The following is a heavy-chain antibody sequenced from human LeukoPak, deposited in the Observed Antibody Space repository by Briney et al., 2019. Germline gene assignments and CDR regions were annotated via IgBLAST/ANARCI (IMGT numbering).Heavy chain of an antibody. D-gene: IGHD6-13*01. V-gene: IGHV4-59*01. CDR3: ARGIAAAGRWFDP. CDR1: GGSISSYY. Sequence: SETLSLTCTVSGGSISSYYLSWIRQPPGKGLEWIGYIYYSGSTNYNPSLKSRVTISVDTSKNQFSLKLSSVTAAETAVYYCARGIAAAGRWFDPWGQGTLVTVSS. J-gene: IGHJ5*02. CDR2: IYYSGST.